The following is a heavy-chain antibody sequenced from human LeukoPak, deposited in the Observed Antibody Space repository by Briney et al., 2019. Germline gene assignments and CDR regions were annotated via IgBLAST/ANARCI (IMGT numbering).Heavy chain of an antibody. J-gene: IGHJ4*02. D-gene: IGHD3/OR15-3a*01. Sequence: SVKVSCKASGGTFSSYAISWVRQAPGQGLEWMGRIIPILGIANYAQKFQGRVTMTRDTSTSTVYMELSSLRSEDTAVYYCARGYPLDWNYFDSWGQGTLVTVSS. CDR2: IIPILGIA. V-gene: IGHV1-69*04. CDR1: GGTFSSYA. CDR3: ARGYPLDWNYFDS.